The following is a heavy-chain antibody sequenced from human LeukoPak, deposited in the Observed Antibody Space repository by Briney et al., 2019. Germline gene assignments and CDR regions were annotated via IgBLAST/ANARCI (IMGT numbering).Heavy chain of an antibody. D-gene: IGHD1-26*01. V-gene: IGHV3-23*01. Sequence: PGGSLRLSCAASGFTFSSYAMSWVCQAPGKGLEWVSAISGSGGSTYYADSVKGRFTISRDNSKNTLYMQMNSLRAEDTAVYYCAKGLYSGSYYLFDYWGQGILVTVSS. CDR2: ISGSGGST. CDR3: AKGLYSGSYYLFDY. CDR1: GFTFSSYA. J-gene: IGHJ4*02.